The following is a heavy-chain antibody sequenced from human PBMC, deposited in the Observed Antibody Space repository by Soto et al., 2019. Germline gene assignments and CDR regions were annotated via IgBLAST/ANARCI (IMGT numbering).Heavy chain of an antibody. CDR3: TRHQEGRSMVFYGMDG. D-gene: IGHD3-10*01. Sequence: ERQLVESGGGLVQSGGSLKLSCAASGFTLSGSDIHWVRQASGKGLEWVGRIRSKSNNFATSYAESVRGRFSISRDDSDNTASLQRSSLQTEDTAIYYCTRHQEGRSMVFYGMDGWGQGTTVTVSS. CDR1: GFTLSGSD. CDR2: IRSKSNNFAT. V-gene: IGHV3-73*02. J-gene: IGHJ6*02.